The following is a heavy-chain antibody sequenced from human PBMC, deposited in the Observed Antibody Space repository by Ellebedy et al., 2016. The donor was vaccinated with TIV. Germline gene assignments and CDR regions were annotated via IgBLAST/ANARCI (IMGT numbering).Heavy chain of an antibody. J-gene: IGHJ5*02. CDR1: AGSFSGYY. V-gene: IGHV4-34*01. CDR3: ARDGRFGEFSFRP. CDR2: INHSGST. Sequence: SETLSLXXAVYAGSFSGYYWTWIRQPPGKGLEWIGEINHSGSTNYNPSLKSRVTISVDTSKNQFSLKLSSVTAADTAVYYCARDGRFGEFSFRPWGQGTLVTVSS. D-gene: IGHD3-10*01.